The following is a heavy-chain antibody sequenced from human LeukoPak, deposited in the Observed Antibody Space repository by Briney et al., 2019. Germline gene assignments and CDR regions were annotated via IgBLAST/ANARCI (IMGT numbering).Heavy chain of an antibody. D-gene: IGHD3-22*01. CDR1: AFTFSTYA. CDR3: AKMPAYYYDSSGYAFHFDH. V-gene: IGHV3-23*01. CDR2: ISGSGGST. J-gene: IGHJ4*02. Sequence: PGGSLRLSCAASAFTFSTYAASWVRQAPGKGLEWVSAISGSGGSTRYADSVRGRFTISRDNSKSTLYLQMNSLRAEDTAIYYCAKMPAYYYDSSGYAFHFDHWGQGTLVTVSS.